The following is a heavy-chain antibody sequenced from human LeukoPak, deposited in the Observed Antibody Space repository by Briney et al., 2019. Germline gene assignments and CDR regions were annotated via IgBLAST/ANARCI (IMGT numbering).Heavy chain of an antibody. V-gene: IGHV3-23*01. J-gene: IGHJ4*02. D-gene: IGHD3-22*01. CDR1: GFTFNNYA. CDR2: I. Sequence: GGSLRLSCTASGFTFNNYAMCWVRQAPRRGLEWVAGIKGRFTISRDNSKNTVYLQMDSLRGEDTALYYCTKTTTGYSSGQYPGWPADHWGQGALVTVSS. CDR3: TKTTTGYSSGQYPGWPADH.